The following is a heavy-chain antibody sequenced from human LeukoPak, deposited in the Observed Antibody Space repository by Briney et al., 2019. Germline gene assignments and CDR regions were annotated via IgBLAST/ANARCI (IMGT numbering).Heavy chain of an antibody. Sequence: ASVKVSCKASGYTFTGYYMHWVRQAPGQGLEWMGWINPNSGGTNYAQKFQGRVTMTRDTSISTAYMELSRLRSDDTAVYYCAVDAISFGEEYPFDIWGQGTMVTVSS. CDR1: GYTFTGYY. J-gene: IGHJ3*02. CDR3: AVDAISFGEEYPFDI. D-gene: IGHD3-16*01. CDR2: INPNSGGT. V-gene: IGHV1-2*02.